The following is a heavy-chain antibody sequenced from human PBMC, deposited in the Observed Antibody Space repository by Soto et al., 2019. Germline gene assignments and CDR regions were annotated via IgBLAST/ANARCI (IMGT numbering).Heavy chain of an antibody. V-gene: IGHV5-51*01. Sequence: GESLKISCQGTGYRFSSSWIGWVRQKPGKGLEWLGNVYPSDSDVRYSPAFEGQVTISADNSINTAYLQLLNLKASDTAMYYCARRGAVTTFYGMDVWGQGTTVTVSS. J-gene: IGHJ6*02. CDR3: ARRGAVTTFYGMDV. CDR1: GYRFSSSW. D-gene: IGHD4-17*01. CDR2: VYPSDSDV.